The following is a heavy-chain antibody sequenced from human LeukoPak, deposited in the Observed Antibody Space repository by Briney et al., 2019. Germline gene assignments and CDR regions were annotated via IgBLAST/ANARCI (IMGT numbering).Heavy chain of an antibody. J-gene: IGHJ3*02. V-gene: IGHV4-61*02. CDR1: GASLSSGSYY. CDR2: IYPSGST. Sequence: PSETLSLTCTVSGASLSSGSYYWSWIRQPAGKGLEWIGRIYPSGSTDYNPSLKSRVTISIDTSKNQFSLKQSSVTAADTAVYYCARGAFDIWGQGTMVTVSS. CDR3: ARGAFDI.